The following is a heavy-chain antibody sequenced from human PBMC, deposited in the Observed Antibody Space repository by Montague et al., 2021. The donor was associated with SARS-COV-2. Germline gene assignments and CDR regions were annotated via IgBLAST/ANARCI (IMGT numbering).Heavy chain of an antibody. CDR1: GDSINNSRYY. CDR3: ARPGSTRGVYKKGAFHI. D-gene: IGHD3-10*01. Sequence: SETLSLTCSVSGDSINNSRYYWGWIRQPPGKGLEWIGTIYYSGSAYYNPSLKSRVTISVDTPKDQLSLKLNSVTATDTAVYYCARPGSTRGVYKKGAFHIWGQGTTVTVSS. CDR2: IYYSGSA. J-gene: IGHJ3*02. V-gene: IGHV4-39*01.